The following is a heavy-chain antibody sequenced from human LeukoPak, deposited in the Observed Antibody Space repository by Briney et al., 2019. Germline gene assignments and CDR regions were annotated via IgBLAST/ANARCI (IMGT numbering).Heavy chain of an antibody. CDR1: GGSFSGYY. CDR2: INHSGST. CDR3: ARGRSSSWNFDY. V-gene: IGHV4-34*01. J-gene: IGHJ4*02. Sequence: SETLSLTCAVYGGSFSGYYWSWIRQPPGKGLEGIGEINHSGSTNYNPSLKSRVTISVDTSKNQFSLKLSSVTAADTAVYYCARGRSSSWNFDYWGEGTLVTVSS. D-gene: IGHD6-13*01.